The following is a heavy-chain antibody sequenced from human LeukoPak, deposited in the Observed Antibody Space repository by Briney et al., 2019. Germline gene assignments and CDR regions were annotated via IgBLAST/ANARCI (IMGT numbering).Heavy chain of an antibody. J-gene: IGHJ6*02. Sequence: PGRSLRLSCAASGFTFSSSAMHWVRQAPGKGREWVAVISYDGSNKYYADSVKGRFTISRDNSKNTLYLQMNSLRAEDTAVYYCARSPYSSGWYSQSYYYYYGMDVWGQGTTVTVSS. CDR2: ISYDGSNK. CDR3: ARSPYSSGWYSQSYYYYYGMDV. D-gene: IGHD6-19*01. V-gene: IGHV3-30-3*01. CDR1: GFTFSSSA.